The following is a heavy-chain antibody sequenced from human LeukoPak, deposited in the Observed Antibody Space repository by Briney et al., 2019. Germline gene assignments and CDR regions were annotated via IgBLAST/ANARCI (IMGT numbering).Heavy chain of an antibody. J-gene: IGHJ3*02. D-gene: IGHD2-2*01. Sequence: ASVKVSCKASGDTFTNYDINWVRQATGQGLEWMGWMNPNSGNTNYAQKFQGRVTMTRNTSISTAYMELSSLRSEDSAVYYCARRSCSSTSCPDAFDIWGQGTMVTVSS. CDR2: MNPNSGNT. V-gene: IGHV1-8*01. CDR3: ARRSCSSTSCPDAFDI. CDR1: GDTFTNYD.